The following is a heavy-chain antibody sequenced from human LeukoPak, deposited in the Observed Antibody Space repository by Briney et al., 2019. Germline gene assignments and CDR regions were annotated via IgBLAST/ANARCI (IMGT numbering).Heavy chain of an antibody. CDR3: TTPYYDILTGYSDYYFDY. J-gene: IGHJ4*02. CDR2: IRSKAYGGTT. CDR1: GFTFGDYA. Sequence: GGSLRLSCTASGFTFGDYAMSWVRQAPGKGLEWVGFIRSKAYGGTTEYAASVKGRFTISRDDSKSIAYLQMNSLKTEDTAVNYCTTPYYDILTGYSDYYFDYWGQGTLVTVSS. D-gene: IGHD3-9*01. V-gene: IGHV3-49*04.